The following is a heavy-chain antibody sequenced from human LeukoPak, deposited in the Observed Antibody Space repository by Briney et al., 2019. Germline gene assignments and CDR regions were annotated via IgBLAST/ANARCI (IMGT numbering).Heavy chain of an antibody. Sequence: GGSLRLSCAASGFTFSNAWMSWVRQAPGKGLEWVGRIKNKTDGGTTDYAAPVKGRFTISRDDSKNTLYLQMNSLKTEDTAVYYCTTAGSYSVDYWGQGTLVTVSS. CDR3: TTAGSYSVDY. CDR2: IKNKTDGGTT. CDR1: GFTFSNAW. V-gene: IGHV3-15*01. J-gene: IGHJ4*02. D-gene: IGHD1-26*01.